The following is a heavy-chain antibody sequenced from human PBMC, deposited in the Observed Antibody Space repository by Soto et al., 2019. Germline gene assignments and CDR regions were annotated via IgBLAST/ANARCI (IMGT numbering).Heavy chain of an antibody. J-gene: IGHJ6*02. V-gene: IGHV3-48*02. CDR3: ARDRSASYYYYYGMDV. CDR2: ISSSSSTI. Sequence: GESLKISCAASGFTFSSYSMNWVRQAPGKGLEWVSYISSSSSTIYYADSVKGRFTISRDNAKNSLYLQMNSLRDEDTAVYYCARDRSASYYYYYGMDVWGQGTTVTVSS. CDR1: GFTFSSYS.